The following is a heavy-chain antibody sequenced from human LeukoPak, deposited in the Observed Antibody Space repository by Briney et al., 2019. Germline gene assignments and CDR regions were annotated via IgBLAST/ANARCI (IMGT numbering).Heavy chain of an antibody. CDR2: ISAYNGNT. D-gene: IGHD3-22*01. Sequence: ASVKVSCKASGYTFTSYGISWVRQAPGQGLEWMGWISAYNGNTNYAQKLQGRVTMTTDTSTSTAYMELRSLRSEDTAVYYCASQTYYYDSSGYYGGNWGQGTLVTVPS. V-gene: IGHV1-18*01. CDR1: GYTFTSYG. CDR3: ASQTYYYDSSGYYGGN. J-gene: IGHJ4*02.